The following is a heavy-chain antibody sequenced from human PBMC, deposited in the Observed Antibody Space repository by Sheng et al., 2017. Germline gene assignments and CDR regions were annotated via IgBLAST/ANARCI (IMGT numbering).Heavy chain of an antibody. Sequence: ESGGGLVKPGGSLRLSCAASGFTFSSYSMNWVRQAPGKGLEWVSSISSSSSYIYYADSVKGRFTISRDNAKNSLSLQMNSLRAEDTAVYYCARLIANWGSEGAFDIWGQGTLVTVSS. J-gene: IGHJ4*02. V-gene: IGHV3-21*01. CDR1: GFTFSSYS. CDR3: ARLIANWGSEGAFDI. CDR2: ISSSSSYI. D-gene: IGHD7-27*01.